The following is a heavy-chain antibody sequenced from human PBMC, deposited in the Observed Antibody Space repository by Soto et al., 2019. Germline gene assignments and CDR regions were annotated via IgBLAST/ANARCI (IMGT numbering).Heavy chain of an antibody. CDR2: ISAYNGNT. CDR1: GYTFTSYG. V-gene: IGHV1-18*01. J-gene: IGHJ6*02. D-gene: IGHD5-12*01. CDR3: ARGGIVATIPYYYYYGMDV. Sequence: ASVKVSCKASGYTFTSYGISWVRQAPGQGLEWMGWISAYNGNTNYAQKLQGRVTMTTDTSTSTAYMELSRLRSDDTAVYYCARGGIVATIPYYYYYGMDVWGQGTTVTVSS.